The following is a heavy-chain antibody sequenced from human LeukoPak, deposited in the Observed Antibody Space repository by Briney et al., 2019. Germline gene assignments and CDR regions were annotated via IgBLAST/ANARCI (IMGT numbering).Heavy chain of an antibody. J-gene: IGHJ3*02. CDR1: GFTFSSYA. D-gene: IGHD3-22*01. CDR3: AREYYYDSSGYYVRLGAFDI. CDR2: ISYDGSNK. Sequence: GGSLRLSCAASGFTFSSYAMHWVRQAPGKGLEWVAVISYDGSNKYYADSVKGRFTISRDNSKTTLYLQMTSLRAEDTAVYYCAREYYYDSSGYYVRLGAFDIWGQGTMVTVSS. V-gene: IGHV3-30-3*01.